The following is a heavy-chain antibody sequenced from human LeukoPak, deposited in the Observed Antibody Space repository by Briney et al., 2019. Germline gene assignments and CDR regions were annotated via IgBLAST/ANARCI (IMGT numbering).Heavy chain of an antibody. CDR1: GFTFSSYS. J-gene: IGHJ4*02. Sequence: GGSLRLSCAASGFTFSSYSMNWVRQAPGKGLEWVSSISSSSSYIYYADSVKGRFTISRDNAKNSLYLQMNSLRAEDTAVYYCARDLSNYYGSGDYWGQGTLVTVSS. V-gene: IGHV3-21*01. CDR2: ISSSSSYI. CDR3: ARDLSNYYGSGDY. D-gene: IGHD3-10*01.